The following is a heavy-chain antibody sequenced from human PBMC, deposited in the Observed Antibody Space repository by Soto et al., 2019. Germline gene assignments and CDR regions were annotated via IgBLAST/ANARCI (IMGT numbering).Heavy chain of an antibody. CDR3: ARDFLRGYGPDY. CDR2: IRGSGAI. J-gene: IGHJ4*01. Sequence: GGSLRLSCAASGVTFITYNMNWVLQAPCKGLEWVSYIRGSGAIYYADSVQGRFTMSRDNAKNSLYLQMNSLRAEDTAVYYCARDFLRGYGPDYWGQGALVTVS. D-gene: IGHD2-15*01. V-gene: IGHV3-48*01. CDR1: GVTFITYN.